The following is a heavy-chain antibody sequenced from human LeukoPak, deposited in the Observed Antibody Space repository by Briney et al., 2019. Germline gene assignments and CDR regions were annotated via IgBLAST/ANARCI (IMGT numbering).Heavy chain of an antibody. V-gene: IGHV1-69*04. D-gene: IGHD2-2*01. CDR1: GYTLTELS. CDR2: IIPILGIA. CDR3: ARDFTHCSSTSCYQKPFDY. Sequence: ASVKVSCKVSGYTLTELSMHWVRQAPGQGLEWMGRIIPILGIANYAQKFQGRVTITADKSSSTAYMELSSLRSEDTAVYYCARDFTHCSSTSCYQKPFDYWGQGTLVTVSS. J-gene: IGHJ4*02.